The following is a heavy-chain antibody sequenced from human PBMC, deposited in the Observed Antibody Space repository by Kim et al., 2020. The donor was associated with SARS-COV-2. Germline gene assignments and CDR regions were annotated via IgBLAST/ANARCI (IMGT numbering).Heavy chain of an antibody. V-gene: IGHV3-21*01. D-gene: IGHD2-21*01. Sequence: GGSLRLSCAASGFTFSSYSMNWVRQAPGKGLEWVSSISSSSSYIYYADSVKGRFTISRDNAKNSLYLQMNSLRAEDTAVYYCARVGTLVVVKDREHWYFDLWGRGTLVTVSS. J-gene: IGHJ2*01. CDR2: ISSSSSYI. CDR3: ARVGTLVVVKDREHWYFDL. CDR1: GFTFSSYS.